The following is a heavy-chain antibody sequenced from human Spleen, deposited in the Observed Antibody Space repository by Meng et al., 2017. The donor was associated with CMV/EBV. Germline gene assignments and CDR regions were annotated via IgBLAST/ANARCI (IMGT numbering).Heavy chain of an antibody. CDR3: ARDLIPRSQYYFEY. J-gene: IGHJ4*02. CDR2: ISSRGSTI. Sequence: GESLKISCAASGFTFSSYEMNWVRQAPGKGLEWVSYISSRGSTIYYADSVKGRFTISRDNAKSSLYLQISGLRAEDTAVYYCARDLIPRSQYYFEYWGQGTLVTVSS. D-gene: IGHD2-21*01. CDR1: GFTFSSYE. V-gene: IGHV3-48*03.